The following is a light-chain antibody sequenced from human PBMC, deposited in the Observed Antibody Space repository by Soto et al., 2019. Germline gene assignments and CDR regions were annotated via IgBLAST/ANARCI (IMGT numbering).Light chain of an antibody. CDR2: DSS. J-gene: IGKJ3*01. V-gene: IGKV3-15*01. Sequence: EIMLTQSPATLSVSPGESATLSCRAGQSVRRDLAWYQQKPGQAPRLLFYDSSTSAPGTPARFSGTGSETEFTLTISSLQSEDLAFYYCQQYNNWRISFGPGTKVDVE. CDR3: QQYNNWRIS. CDR1: QSVRRD.